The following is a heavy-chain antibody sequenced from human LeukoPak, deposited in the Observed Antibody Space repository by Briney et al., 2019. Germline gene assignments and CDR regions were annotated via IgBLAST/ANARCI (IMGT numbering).Heavy chain of an antibody. CDR1: GFTFSSYA. V-gene: IGHV3-30*04. CDR2: ISYDGSNK. D-gene: IGHD3-10*01. CDR3: ARDRYYYGSGSNRRYGMDV. Sequence: GGSLRLSCAASGFTFSSYAMHWVRQAPGKGLEWVAVISYDGSNKYYADSVKGRFTISRDNSKNTLYLQMNSLRAEDTAVYYCARDRYYYGSGSNRRYGMDVWGQGTTVTVSS. J-gene: IGHJ6*02.